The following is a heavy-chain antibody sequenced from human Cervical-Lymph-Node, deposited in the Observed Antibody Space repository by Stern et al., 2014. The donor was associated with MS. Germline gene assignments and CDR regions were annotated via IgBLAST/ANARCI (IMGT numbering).Heavy chain of an antibody. CDR1: GFTVNSNY. V-gene: IGHV3-66*02. CDR3: ARGWLAS. J-gene: IGHJ5*02. Sequence: VQLVESGGGLVQPGGSLRLSCVLSGFTVNSNYMTWARQAPGKGLECLSVIDGVGTTYYADSVKGRFTISRDNSKNTLFLQMNSLRPEDTAVYFCARGWLASWGQGTLVTVSS. CDR2: IDGVGTT. D-gene: IGHD6-19*01.